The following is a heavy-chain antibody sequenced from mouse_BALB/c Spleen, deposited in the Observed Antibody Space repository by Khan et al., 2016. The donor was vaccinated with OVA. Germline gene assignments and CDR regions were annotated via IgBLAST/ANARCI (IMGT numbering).Heavy chain of an antibody. CDR2: IWSDGST. V-gene: IGHV2-6-1*01. CDR3: ARQPYYHYNIMDY. D-gene: IGHD2-10*01. CDR1: GFSLTNYG. Sequence: VELVESGPGLVAPSRSLSITCTISGFSLTNYGVHWVRQPPGKGLEWLVVIWSDGSTTYNSALKSRLTVDKDNSKSQVFLKMNSLQTDDTAMYFCARQPYYHYNIMDYWGQGTSVTVSS. J-gene: IGHJ4*01.